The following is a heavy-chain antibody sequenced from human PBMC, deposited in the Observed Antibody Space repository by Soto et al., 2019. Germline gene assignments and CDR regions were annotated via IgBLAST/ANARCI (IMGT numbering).Heavy chain of an antibody. Sequence: QVQLQESGPGLVKPSQTLSLTCTVSGGSISSGGYYWSWIRQHPGKGLEWIGYIYYSGSTYYNPSIKSRVTISVDTSKNQFSLKLSSVTAADTAVYYCARGPKIFGVVIIRGWFDPWGQGTLVTVSS. D-gene: IGHD3-3*01. CDR3: ARGPKIFGVVIIRGWFDP. CDR2: IYYSGST. V-gene: IGHV4-31*03. J-gene: IGHJ5*02. CDR1: GGSISSGGYY.